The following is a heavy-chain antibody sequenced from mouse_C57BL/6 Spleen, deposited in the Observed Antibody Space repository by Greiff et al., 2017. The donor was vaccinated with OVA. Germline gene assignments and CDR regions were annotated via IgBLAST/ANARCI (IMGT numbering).Heavy chain of an antibody. J-gene: IGHJ1*03. CDR3: ARWGGYGSSYWYFDV. V-gene: IGHV1-53*01. D-gene: IGHD1-1*01. Sequence: QVQLQQPGTELVKPGASVKLSCKASGYTFTSYWMHWVKQRPGQGLEWIGNINPSNGGTNYNEKFKSKATLTVDKSSSTAYMQRSSLTSEDSAVYYCARWGGYGSSYWYFDVWGTGTTVTVSS. CDR1: GYTFTSYW. CDR2: INPSNGGT.